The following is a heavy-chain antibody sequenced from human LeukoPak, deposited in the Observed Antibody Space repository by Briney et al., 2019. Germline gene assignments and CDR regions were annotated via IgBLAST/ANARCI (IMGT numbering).Heavy chain of an antibody. CDR3: AKLNPDYYDGGVMDNWFDP. J-gene: IGHJ5*02. D-gene: IGHD3-22*01. Sequence: GGSLGLSCAASGFTFSSYWMSWVRQAPGKGLGWVANIKQDGREKYYVDSVKGRFTTSRDNAKNSLYMQMYSVRAEDTAVYYCAKLNPDYYDGGVMDNWFDPWGQGTLVTVSS. CDR1: GFTFSSYW. V-gene: IGHV3-7*01. CDR2: IKQDGREK.